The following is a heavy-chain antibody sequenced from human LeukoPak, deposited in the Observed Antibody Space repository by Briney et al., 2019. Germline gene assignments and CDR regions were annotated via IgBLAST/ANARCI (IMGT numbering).Heavy chain of an antibody. J-gene: IGHJ4*02. Sequence: PSETLSLTCTVSGVSIRSYYWSWIRQPPGKGLEWIGYVYYSGSTNYNPSLKSRVSISLDTSKNQVSLNLTSVTAADTAVYYCARDHFGSWYDYWGQGTLVTVSS. D-gene: IGHD2-15*01. CDR1: GVSIRSYY. CDR2: VYYSGST. V-gene: IGHV4-59*01. CDR3: ARDHFGSWYDY.